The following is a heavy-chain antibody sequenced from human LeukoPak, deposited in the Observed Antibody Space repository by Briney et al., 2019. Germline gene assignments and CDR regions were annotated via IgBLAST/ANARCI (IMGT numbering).Heavy chain of an antibody. J-gene: IGHJ4*02. CDR2: IRSDGNNK. Sequence: PGGSLRLSCAASGFTFSSYAMHWVRQAPGKGLEWVAFIRSDGNNKYYADSVKGRFTISRDNSKNTLYLQMNSLRDDDTAVYFCTRDQGWQQFDSWGQGTLVTVSS. CDR1: GFTFSSYA. V-gene: IGHV3-30*02. CDR3: TRDQGWQQFDS. D-gene: IGHD5-24*01.